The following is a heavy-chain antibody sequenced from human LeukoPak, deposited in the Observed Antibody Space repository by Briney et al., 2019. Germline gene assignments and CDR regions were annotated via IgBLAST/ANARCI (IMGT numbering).Heavy chain of an antibody. CDR1: GGSISSSSYY. V-gene: IGHV4-39*01. D-gene: IGHD5-12*01. J-gene: IGHJ6*03. CDR3: ARHFTPSEWLTRYYYYFYYLDV. Sequence: PSETLSLTCTVSGGSISSSSYYWGWIRQPPGKGLEWIGSINHSGTTHYNPSLKSRVTISIDTSKNQFSLGLTSVTAADTAVYYCARHFTPSEWLTRYYYYFYYLDVWGEGTTVTVSS. CDR2: INHSGTT.